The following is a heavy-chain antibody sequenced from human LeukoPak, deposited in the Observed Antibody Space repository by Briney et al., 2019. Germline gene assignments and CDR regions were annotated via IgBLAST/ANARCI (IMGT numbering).Heavy chain of an antibody. D-gene: IGHD4-17*01. Sequence: ASVKVSCKASGGTFSSYAISWVRQAPGQGLEWMGGIIPIFGTANYAQKFQGRVTITADESTSTAYMELSSLRSEDTAVYYCARQDYGDYDYYYGMDVWGQGTKVAVSS. CDR2: IIPIFGTA. CDR3: ARQDYGDYDYYYGMDV. J-gene: IGHJ6*02. V-gene: IGHV1-69*13. CDR1: GGTFSSYA.